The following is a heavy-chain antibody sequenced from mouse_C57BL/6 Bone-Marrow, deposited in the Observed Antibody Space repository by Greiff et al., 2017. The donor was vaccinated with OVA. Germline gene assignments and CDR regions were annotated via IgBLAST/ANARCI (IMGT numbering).Heavy chain of an antibody. J-gene: IGHJ2*01. Sequence: VKVVESGAELARPGASVKMSCKASGYTFTSYTMHWVKQRPGQGLEWIGYINPSSGYTKYNQKFKDKATLTADKSSSTAYMQLSSLTSEDSAVYYCARQLRLLYYFDYWGQGTTLTVSS. D-gene: IGHD3-2*02. V-gene: IGHV1-4*01. CDR1: GYTFTSYT. CDR2: INPSSGYT. CDR3: ARQLRLLYYFDY.